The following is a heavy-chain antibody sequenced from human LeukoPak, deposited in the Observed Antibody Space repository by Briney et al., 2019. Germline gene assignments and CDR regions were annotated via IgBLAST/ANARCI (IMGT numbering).Heavy chain of an antibody. Sequence: GGSLRLSCAASGFTFSSYAMSWVRQAPGKGLEWVSTISGSGDSTYYADSVKGRFTISRDNSKNTLYLQMNSLRAEDTAVYYCARVGLSGSYYYFDYWGQGTLVTVSS. J-gene: IGHJ4*02. V-gene: IGHV3-23*01. CDR1: GFTFSSYA. CDR3: ARVGLSGSYYYFDY. D-gene: IGHD1-26*01. CDR2: ISGSGDST.